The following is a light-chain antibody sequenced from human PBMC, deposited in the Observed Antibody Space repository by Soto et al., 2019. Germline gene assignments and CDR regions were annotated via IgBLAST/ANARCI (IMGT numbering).Light chain of an antibody. Sequence: ESLLAQSPATPSFSPRERAPLSCRVSQSVGSYLAWSQHKPGQAPRLLISDAANRATGIPARVSGSGSETDFTLTISIREPEDAAVDFCQRRSNWPSLTFGGGTKVDNK. CDR3: QRRSNWPSLT. CDR1: QSVGSY. CDR2: DAA. V-gene: IGKV3-11*01. J-gene: IGKJ4*01.